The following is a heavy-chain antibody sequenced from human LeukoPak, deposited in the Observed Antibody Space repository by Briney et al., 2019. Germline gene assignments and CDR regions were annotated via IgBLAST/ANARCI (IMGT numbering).Heavy chain of an antibody. CDR2: IKQDGSEK. CDR3: ARKFYSGPNWFDP. D-gene: IGHD2/OR15-2a*01. J-gene: IGHJ5*02. V-gene: IGHV3-7*01. Sequence: PGGSLRLSCAASGFTFSSYWMGWVRQAPGKGLEWAANIKQDGSEKYYVDSVKGRFTISRDNAKNSLYLQMNSLRAEDTAVYYCARKFYSGPNWFDPWGQGTLVTVSS. CDR1: GFTFSSYW.